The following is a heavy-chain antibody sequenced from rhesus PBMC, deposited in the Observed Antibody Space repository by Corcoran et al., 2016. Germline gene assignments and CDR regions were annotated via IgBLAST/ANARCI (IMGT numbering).Heavy chain of an antibody. CDR3: ARSSPYSWNDGYYFDY. CDR1: GGSISSSNW. D-gene: IGHD1-14*01. V-gene: IGHV4-93*02. CDR2: IYGSGGIT. Sequence: QVQLQESGPAVVKPSETPSLTCAVSGGSISSSNWWSWIRQSPGKGPEWIGGIYGSGGITEYNPSLKSRVTISVDTSKNQFSLKLSSVTAADTAVYYCARSSPYSWNDGYYFDYWGQGVLVTVSS. J-gene: IGHJ4*01.